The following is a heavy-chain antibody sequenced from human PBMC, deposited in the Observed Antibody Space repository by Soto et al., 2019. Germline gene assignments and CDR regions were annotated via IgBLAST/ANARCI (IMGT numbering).Heavy chain of an antibody. CDR2: INGSGGST. V-gene: IGHV3-23*01. CDR3: AKAGVEHLVRVHFDY. CDR1: GFTFSNYA. Sequence: GGSLRLSCAASGFTFSNYAMSWVRQAPGKGLEWVSVINGSGGSTYYADSVKGRFTISRDYSKNTVYLQMNSLRAEDTAVYSCAKAGVEHLVRVHFDYWGQGTLVTVSS. D-gene: IGHD6-6*01. J-gene: IGHJ4*02.